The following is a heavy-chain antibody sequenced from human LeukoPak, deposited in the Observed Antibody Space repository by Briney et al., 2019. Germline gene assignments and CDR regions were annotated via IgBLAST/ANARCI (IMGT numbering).Heavy chain of an antibody. CDR3: ARGYSSSSYWLDP. CDR1: GGSISSYY. J-gene: IGHJ5*02. V-gene: IGHV4-59*01. D-gene: IGHD6-13*01. Sequence: SETLSLTCTVSGGSISSYYWSWIRQPPGKGLEWIGYIFYSGSTNHNPSLKSRVSISVDTSKNQFSLKLSSVTAADTAVYYCARGYSSSSYWLDPWGQGTLVTVSS. CDR2: IFYSGST.